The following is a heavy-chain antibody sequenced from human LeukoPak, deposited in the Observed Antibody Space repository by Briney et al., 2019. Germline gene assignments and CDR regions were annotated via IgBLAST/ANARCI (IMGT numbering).Heavy chain of an antibody. Sequence: NPSETLSLTCAVYGGSFSGYYWSWIRQPPGKGLEWIGEINHSGSTNYNPSLKSRVTISVDTSKNQFSLKLSSVTAADTAVYYCARHRIMITFGGVIAPDAFDIWGQGTMVTVSS. CDR2: INHSGST. V-gene: IGHV4-34*01. D-gene: IGHD3-16*02. J-gene: IGHJ3*02. CDR1: GGSFSGYY. CDR3: ARHRIMITFGGVIAPDAFDI.